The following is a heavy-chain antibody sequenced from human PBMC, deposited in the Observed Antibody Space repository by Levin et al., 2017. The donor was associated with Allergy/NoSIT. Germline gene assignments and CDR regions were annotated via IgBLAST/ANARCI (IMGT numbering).Heavy chain of an antibody. Sequence: PGGSLRLSCAASGFTFNSYGMHWVRQAPGKGLEWVAVIWYDGTSRYYADSVKGRFTISRDNSKNTLYLQMNSLRAEDTAVYCCARDLTRSGSGSNYHPIRYDYNYGMDVWGQGTTVTVSS. CDR1: GFTFNSYG. CDR3: ARDLTRSGSGSNYHPIRYDYNYGMDV. D-gene: IGHD3-10*01. J-gene: IGHJ6*02. V-gene: IGHV3-33*01. CDR2: IWYDGTSR.